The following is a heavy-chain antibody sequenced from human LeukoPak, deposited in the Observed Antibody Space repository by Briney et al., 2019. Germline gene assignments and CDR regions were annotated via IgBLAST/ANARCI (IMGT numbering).Heavy chain of an antibody. Sequence: SVKVSCKASGGTFSSYAISWVRQAPGQGLEWMGRIIPILGIANYAQKFQGRVTITADKSTSTAYMELSSLRAEDTAVYYCARGYYDFWSGYYGALSDYWGQGTLVTVSS. V-gene: IGHV1-69*04. D-gene: IGHD3-3*01. J-gene: IGHJ4*02. CDR3: ARGYYDFWSGYYGALSDY. CDR2: IIPILGIA. CDR1: GGTFSSYA.